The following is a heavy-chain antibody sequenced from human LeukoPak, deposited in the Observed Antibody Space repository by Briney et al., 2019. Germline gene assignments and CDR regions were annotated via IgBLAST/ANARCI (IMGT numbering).Heavy chain of an antibody. CDR2: IYTSGST. D-gene: IGHD4-11*01. V-gene: IGHV4-61*02. CDR3: ARYNSNYGWFDP. CDR1: GGSISSSSYY. Sequence: SETLSLTCTVSGGSISSSSYYWSWIRQPAGKGLEWIGRIYTSGSTNYNPSLKSRVTMSVDTSKNQFSLKLSSVTAADTAVYYCARYNSNYGWFDPWGQGTLVTVSS. J-gene: IGHJ5*02.